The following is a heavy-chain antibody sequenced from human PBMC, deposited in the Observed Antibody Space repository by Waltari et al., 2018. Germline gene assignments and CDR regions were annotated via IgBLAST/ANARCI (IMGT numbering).Heavy chain of an antibody. CDR2: IWYDGTTK. CDR3: ARLPAPYTTSSLLET. CDR1: GFTFSSYA. J-gene: IGHJ4*02. D-gene: IGHD3-16*01. V-gene: IGHV3-33*01. Sequence: QVQLVESGGGVVQRGASLRLSWATSGFTFSSYAMHWFRQLPGKGLEWVAYIWYDGTTKYYADSVKGRFTISRDNSKNTLYLQMNSLGAEDTAVYYCARLPAPYTTSSLLETWGQGTLVTVSS.